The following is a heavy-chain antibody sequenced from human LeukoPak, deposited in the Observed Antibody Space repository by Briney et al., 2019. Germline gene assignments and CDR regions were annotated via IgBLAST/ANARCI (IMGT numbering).Heavy chain of an antibody. CDR1: GFTFSSYW. J-gene: IGHJ1*01. CDR2: IKQDGSEK. Sequence: GGSLRLSCAASGFTFSSYWMSWVRQAPGKGLEWVANIKQDGSEKYYVDSVKGRFTISRDNAKNSLYLQMNSLRAEDTAVYYCARDPKRQQQLDGFQHWGQGTLVTVSS. D-gene: IGHD6-13*01. V-gene: IGHV3-7*01. CDR3: ARDPKRQQQLDGFQH.